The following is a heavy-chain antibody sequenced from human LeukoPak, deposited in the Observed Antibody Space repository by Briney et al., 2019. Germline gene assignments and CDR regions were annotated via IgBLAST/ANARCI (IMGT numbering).Heavy chain of an antibody. D-gene: IGHD5-24*01. CDR2: IYYSGST. Sequence: SETLSLTCTVSGGPFSNYYWNWIRQPPGKGLEWIGYIYYSGSTNYNPSLKSRVTISIDTSKNQFSLRLSSVTAADTAVYYCARIRDGYTEDAFDIWGQGTLVTVS. CDR3: ARIRDGYTEDAFDI. J-gene: IGHJ3*02. CDR1: GGPFSNYY. V-gene: IGHV4-59*01.